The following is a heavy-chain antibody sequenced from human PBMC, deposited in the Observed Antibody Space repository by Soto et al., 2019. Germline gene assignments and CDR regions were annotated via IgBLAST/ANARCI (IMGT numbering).Heavy chain of an antibody. CDR3: AHSSSRWPLGY. J-gene: IGHJ4*02. Sequence: QITLKESGPTLVKPTQTLTLTCTFSGFSLSTSGVAVVWIRQPPRKALELLALIYWDDDKRYSPSLKSRLTITKDTSKNQVVLTVSNMDPVDTATYYCAHSSSRWPLGYWGQGTLVTV. V-gene: IGHV2-5*02. D-gene: IGHD4-17*01. CDR1: GFSLSTSGVA. CDR2: IYWDDDK.